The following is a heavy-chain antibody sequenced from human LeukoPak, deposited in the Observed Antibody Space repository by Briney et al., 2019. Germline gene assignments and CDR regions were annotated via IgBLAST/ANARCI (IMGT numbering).Heavy chain of an antibody. D-gene: IGHD2-2*01. J-gene: IGHJ4*02. V-gene: IGHV4-4*02. CDR1: GGSISSSNW. CDR2: IYHSGST. Sequence: PSETLSLTCAVSGGSISSSNWWSWVRQPPGKGLEWIGEIYHSGSTNYNPSLKSRVTISVDKSKNQFSLKLSSVTAADTAVYYCARGVGRDHCSSTSCPRWFDYWGQGTLVTVSS. CDR3: ARGVGRDHCSSTSCPRWFDY.